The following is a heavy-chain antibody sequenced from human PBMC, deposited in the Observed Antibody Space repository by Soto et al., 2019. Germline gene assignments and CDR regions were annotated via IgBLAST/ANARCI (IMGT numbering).Heavy chain of an antibody. CDR2: ISSTSTYI. V-gene: IGHV3-21*01. CDR3: ARAYDSGYDFVDY. D-gene: IGHD5-12*01. CDR1: GFIFSGYS. Sequence: GGSLRLSXAASGFIFSGYSMNWVRQTPGKGLEWVSSISSTSTYIYYADSVKGRFTISRDNAKNSLFLQMNSLRAEDTAVYYCARAYDSGYDFVDYWGQGTLVTVS. J-gene: IGHJ4*02.